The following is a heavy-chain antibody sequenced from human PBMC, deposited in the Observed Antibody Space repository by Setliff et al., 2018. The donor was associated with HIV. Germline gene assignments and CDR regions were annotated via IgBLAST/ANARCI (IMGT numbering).Heavy chain of an antibody. CDR2: INPSGGST. J-gene: IGHJ5*02. Sequence: ASVKVSCKASGYTFTSYYIHWVRQAPGQGLEWMGRINPSGGSTSYAQKFQGRVTMTRDTSTGTVYMELSSLRSEDTAVYYCAPDFGDNWFDPWGQGTLVTVS. V-gene: IGHV1-46*01. CDR1: GYTFTSYY. D-gene: IGHD4-17*01. CDR3: APDFGDNWFDP.